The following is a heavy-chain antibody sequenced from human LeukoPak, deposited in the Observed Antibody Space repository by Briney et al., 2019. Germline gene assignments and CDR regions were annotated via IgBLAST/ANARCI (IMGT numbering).Heavy chain of an antibody. CDR2: IYYSGNT. J-gene: IGHJ3*01. Sequence: PSETLSLTCTVSGGSISSYYWSWIRQPPGKGLEWIGYIYYSGNTYYNPSLKSRVTISVDTSKNQFSLKVNSVTAADTAVYYCARTKPLDPFDFWGQGTLDTVSS. CDR1: GGSISSYY. CDR3: ARTKPLDPFDF. V-gene: IGHV4-59*01.